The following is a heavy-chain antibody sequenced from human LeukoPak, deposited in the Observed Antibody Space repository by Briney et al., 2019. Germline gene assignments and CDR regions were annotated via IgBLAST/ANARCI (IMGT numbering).Heavy chain of an antibody. Sequence: GGSLRLSCAASGFTFSSYGMHWVRQAPGKGLEWVAVISYDGSNKYYADSVKGRFTISRDNSKNTLYLQMNSLRAEETAVYYWEKVLVVAGLDVFDIWGKGKMVPVS. V-gene: IGHV3-30*18. J-gene: IGHJ3*02. CDR2: ISYDGSNK. D-gene: IGHD2-15*01. CDR3: EKVLVVAGLDVFDI. CDR1: GFTFSSYG.